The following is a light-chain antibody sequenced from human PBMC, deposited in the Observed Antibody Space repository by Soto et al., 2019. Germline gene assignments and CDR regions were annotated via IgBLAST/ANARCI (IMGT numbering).Light chain of an antibody. J-gene: IGKJ2*01. CDR1: QSIGDA. CDR3: QQYYRYLT. CDR2: KAS. Sequence: DIPMTQSPSTLSASVGDRVTVTCRASQSIGDALAWYQQKPGKAPNLLISKASTLESGVPSRFSGSGSGTEFTLTISSLQPDDFTTYSCQQYYRYLTFGQGTKLEI. V-gene: IGKV1-5*03.